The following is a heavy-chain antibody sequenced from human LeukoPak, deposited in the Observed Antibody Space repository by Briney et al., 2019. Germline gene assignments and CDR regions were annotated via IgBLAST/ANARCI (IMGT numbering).Heavy chain of an antibody. CDR1: GFTFSSYE. CDR2: ISSSGSTI. Sequence: GGSLRLSCAASGFTFSSYEMNWVRQAPGKGLEWVSYISSSGSTIYYADSVKGRFTISRDNAKNTLYLQMGSLRAEDMAVYYCARAVDPYSGSYYDYWGQGTLVTVSS. D-gene: IGHD1-26*01. J-gene: IGHJ4*02. V-gene: IGHV3-48*03. CDR3: ARAVDPYSGSYYDY.